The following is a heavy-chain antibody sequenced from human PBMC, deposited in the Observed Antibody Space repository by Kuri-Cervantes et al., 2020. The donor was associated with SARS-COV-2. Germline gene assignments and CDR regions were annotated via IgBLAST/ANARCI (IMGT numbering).Heavy chain of an antibody. CDR3: ARGRVYSYGFGYGMDV. D-gene: IGHD5-18*01. CDR2: IYSGGNT. J-gene: IGHJ6*02. CDR1: GFTVSSNY. V-gene: IGHV3-53*01. Sequence: GESLKISCAASGFTVSSNYMSWVRQAPGKGLEWVLVIYSGGNTYYADSVKSRFTISRDNSKNTLYLQMNSLRAEDTAVYYCARGRVYSYGFGYGMDVWGQGTTVTVSS.